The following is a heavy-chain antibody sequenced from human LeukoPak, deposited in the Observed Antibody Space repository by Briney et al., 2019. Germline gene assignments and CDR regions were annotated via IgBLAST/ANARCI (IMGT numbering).Heavy chain of an antibody. CDR3: ARDGRGLVGATTAVEDY. V-gene: IGHV1-18*01. D-gene: IGHD1-26*01. CDR2: ISTYNGHT. Sequence: GASVKVSCKASGGTFSSYAISWVRQAPGQGLEWVGWISTYNGHTNYAQKLQGRVTMTTDTSTTTAYLELRNLRSDDTAVYYCARDGRGLVGATTAVEDYWGQGTLVTVSS. CDR1: GGTFSSYA. J-gene: IGHJ4*02.